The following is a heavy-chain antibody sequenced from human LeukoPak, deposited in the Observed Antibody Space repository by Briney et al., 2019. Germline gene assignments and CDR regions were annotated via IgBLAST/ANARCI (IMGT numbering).Heavy chain of an antibody. D-gene: IGHD3/OR15-3a*01. CDR2: IYYSGST. V-gene: IGHV4-59*08. J-gene: IGHJ4*02. Sequence: SETLSLTCTVSGGSISSYYWSWIRQPPGKGLEWIGYIYYSGSTSYNPSLKSRVTISVDTSKNQFSLKLSTVTAADTAVKYWARGTGYGQESGYWGQGTLVTVSS. CDR1: GGSISSYY. CDR3: ARGTGYGQESGY.